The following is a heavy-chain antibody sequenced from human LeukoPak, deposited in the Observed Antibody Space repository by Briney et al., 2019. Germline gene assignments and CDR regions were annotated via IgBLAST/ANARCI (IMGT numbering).Heavy chain of an antibody. Sequence: GGSLRLSCAASGFTFSSYAMSWVRQAPGKGLEWVSAISGSGGSTYYADSVKGRFTISRDNSKNTLYLQMNSLRAEDTAVYYCARGGGYCSNGVCYHRFDYWGQGTLVPVSP. J-gene: IGHJ4*02. CDR3: ARGGGYCSNGVCYHRFDY. V-gene: IGHV3-23*01. CDR2: ISGSGGST. CDR1: GFTFSSYA. D-gene: IGHD2-8*01.